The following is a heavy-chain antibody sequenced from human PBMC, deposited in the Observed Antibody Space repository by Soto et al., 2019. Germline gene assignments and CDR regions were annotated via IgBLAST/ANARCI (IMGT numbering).Heavy chain of an antibody. CDR1: GYTFTSYG. CDR3: ARDSIVLVQASSYYYYGMDV. Sequence: ASVKVSCKASGYTFTSYGISWVRQAPGQGLEWMGWISAYNGNTNYAQKLQGRVTMTTDTSTSTAYMELRSLRSDDTAVYYCARDSIVLVQASSYYYYGMDVWGQGTTVTVSS. J-gene: IGHJ6*02. V-gene: IGHV1-18*01. CDR2: ISAYNGNT. D-gene: IGHD2-2*01.